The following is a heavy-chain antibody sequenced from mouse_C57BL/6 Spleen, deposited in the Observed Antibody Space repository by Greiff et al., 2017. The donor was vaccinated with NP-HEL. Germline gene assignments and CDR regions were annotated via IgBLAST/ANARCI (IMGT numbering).Heavy chain of an antibody. J-gene: IGHJ1*03. CDR2: IHPNSGST. CDR3: ARRDYYGSSYWYFDV. D-gene: IGHD1-1*01. Sequence: VQLQQPGAELVKPGASVKLSCKASGYTFTSYWMHWVKQRPGQGLEWIGMIHPNSGSTNYNEKFKSKATLTVDKSSSTAYMQLSSLTSEDAAVYYCARRDYYGSSYWYFDVWGTGTTGTVSS. V-gene: IGHV1-64*01. CDR1: GYTFTSYW.